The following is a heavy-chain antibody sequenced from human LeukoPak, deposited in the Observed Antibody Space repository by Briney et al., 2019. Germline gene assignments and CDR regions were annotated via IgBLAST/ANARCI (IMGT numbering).Heavy chain of an antibody. CDR1: GGSISSSSYY. CDR2: IYYSGST. V-gene: IGHV4-39*01. J-gene: IGHJ5*02. D-gene: IGHD6-19*01. Sequence: SETLSLTCTVSGGSISSSSYYWGWIRQAPGKGLEWIGSIYYSGSTYYNPSLKSRVTISVDTSKNQFSLKLSSVTAADTAVYYCARIGYSSGWYDGDAANWFDPWGQGTPVTVSS. CDR3: ARIGYSSGWYDGDAANWFDP.